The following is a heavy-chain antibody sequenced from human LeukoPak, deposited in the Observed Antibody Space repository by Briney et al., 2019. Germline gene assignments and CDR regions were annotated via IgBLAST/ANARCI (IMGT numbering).Heavy chain of an antibody. CDR2: IRVDGSTE. V-gene: IGHV3-7*01. D-gene: IGHD1-26*01. CDR1: GFTFSSYA. CDR3: ATYSGPDKWDASDM. Sequence: GGSLRLSRAASGFTFSSYAKTWVRQAPGKGLEWVATIRVDGSTEYPVDSMKGRFTISRDNAKNSLHLQMNSLRAEDTAVYYCATYSGPDKWDASDMWGQGTLVTVSS. J-gene: IGHJ3*02.